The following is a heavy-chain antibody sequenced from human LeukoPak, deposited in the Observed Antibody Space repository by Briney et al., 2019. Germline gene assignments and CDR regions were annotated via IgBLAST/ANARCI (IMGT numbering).Heavy chain of an antibody. CDR1: GFTFSSYG. CDR2: ISYDGSNK. D-gene: IGHD1-26*01. V-gene: IGHV3-30*18. CDR3: AKEWELHPFDY. Sequence: GGSLRLSCAASGFTFSSYGMHWVRQAPGKGLEWVAVISYDGSNKYYADSVKGRFTISRDNSKNTLYLRMNSLRVEDTAVYYCAKEWELHPFDYWGQGTLVTVSS. J-gene: IGHJ4*02.